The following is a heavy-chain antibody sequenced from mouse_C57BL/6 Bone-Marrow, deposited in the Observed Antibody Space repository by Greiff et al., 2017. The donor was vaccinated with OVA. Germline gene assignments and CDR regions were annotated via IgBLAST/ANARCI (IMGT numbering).Heavy chain of an antibody. V-gene: IGHV3-6*01. Sequence: EVQRVESGPGLVKPSQSLSLTCSVTGYSITSGYYWNWIRQFPGNKLEWMGYISYDGSNNYNPSLKNRISITRDTSKNQFFLKLNSVTTEDTATYYCARDYSNYLAWFAYWGQGTLVTVSA. D-gene: IGHD2-5*01. CDR1: GYSITSGYY. J-gene: IGHJ3*01. CDR2: ISYDGSN. CDR3: ARDYSNYLAWFAY.